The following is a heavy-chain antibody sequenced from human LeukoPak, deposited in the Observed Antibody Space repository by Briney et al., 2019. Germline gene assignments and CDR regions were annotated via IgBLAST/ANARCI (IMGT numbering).Heavy chain of an antibody. D-gene: IGHD3-10*01. Sequence: ASVKVSCKASGGTFSSYAISWVRQATGQGLEWMGWMNPNSGNTGYAQKFQGRVTMTRNTSISTAYMELSSLRSEDTAVYYCARSVWFGEFVSDYWGQGTLVTVSS. V-gene: IGHV1-8*02. J-gene: IGHJ4*02. CDR3: ARSVWFGEFVSDY. CDR2: MNPNSGNT. CDR1: GGTFSSYA.